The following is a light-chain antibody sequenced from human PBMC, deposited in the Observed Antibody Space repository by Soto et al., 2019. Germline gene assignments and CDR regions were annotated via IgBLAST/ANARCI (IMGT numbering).Light chain of an antibody. CDR1: SSDVGSYNV. V-gene: IGLV2-23*02. CDR2: EVS. CDR3: CSYAGSSSHVV. J-gene: IGLJ2*01. Sequence: QSVLTQPASVSGSPGQSITISCTGTSSDVGSYNVVSWYQQHPGKAPKLMIYEVSKRPSGVSNRFSGSKSGNTASLTISGLQAEDEADYYCCSYAGSSSHVVFGGGTKVTVL.